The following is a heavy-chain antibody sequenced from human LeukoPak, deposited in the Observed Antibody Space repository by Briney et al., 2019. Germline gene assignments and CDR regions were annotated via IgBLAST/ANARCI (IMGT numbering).Heavy chain of an antibody. CDR1: GFTFSSYG. Sequence: PGRSLRLSCAASGFTFSSYGMHWVRQAPGKGLEWVAVISYDGDNKYYVDSVKGRFTISRDNSKNTLYLQMNSLRAEDTAVYYCAGSRRGLTHYYDSSGAFDYWGQGTLVTVSS. CDR2: ISYDGDNK. CDR3: AGSRRGLTHYYDSSGAFDY. J-gene: IGHJ4*02. V-gene: IGHV3-30*19. D-gene: IGHD3-22*01.